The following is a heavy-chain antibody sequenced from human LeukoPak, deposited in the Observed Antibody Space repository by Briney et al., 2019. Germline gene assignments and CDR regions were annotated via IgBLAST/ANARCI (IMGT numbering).Heavy chain of an antibody. CDR2: IYYSGST. J-gene: IGHJ4*02. CDR1: GGSISSYY. D-gene: IGHD3-10*01. CDR3: ARRYGSGSSGTFDY. V-gene: IGHV4-59*01. Sequence: SETLSLTCTVSGGSISSYYWSWIRQPPGKGLEWIGYIYYSGSTNYNPSLKSRVTISVDTSKNQFSLKLSSVTAADTAVYYCARRYGSGSSGTFDYWGQGTLVTVSS.